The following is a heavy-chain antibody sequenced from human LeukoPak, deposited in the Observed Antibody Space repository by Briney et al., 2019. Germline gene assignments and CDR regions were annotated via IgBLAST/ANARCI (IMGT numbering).Heavy chain of an antibody. CDR2: IYSGGST. CDR3: ARESRDRYNFDY. CDR1: GFTVSSNY. Sequence: GGSLRLSCAASGFTVSSNYMSWVRQAPGKGLEWVSVIYSGGSTYYADSVKGRFTISRDNSKNTLYLQMNSLRAEDTAVYYCARESRDRYNFDYWGQGTLVTVSS. D-gene: IGHD5-24*01. V-gene: IGHV3-53*01. J-gene: IGHJ4*02.